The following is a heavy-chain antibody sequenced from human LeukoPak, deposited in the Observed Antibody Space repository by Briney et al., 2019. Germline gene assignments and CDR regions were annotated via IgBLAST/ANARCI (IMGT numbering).Heavy chain of an antibody. J-gene: IGHJ4*02. Sequence: TSETLSLTCTVSGYSISSGYSWGWIRQPPGKGLEWIGTIYHSGRTYYNPSLKSRVTISIDTSKNQFSLKLSSVTAADTAVYYCARDLGQWLVKYYFDYWGQGTLVTVSS. D-gene: IGHD6-19*01. CDR3: ARDLGQWLVKYYFDY. V-gene: IGHV4-38-2*02. CDR2: IYHSGRT. CDR1: GYSISSGYS.